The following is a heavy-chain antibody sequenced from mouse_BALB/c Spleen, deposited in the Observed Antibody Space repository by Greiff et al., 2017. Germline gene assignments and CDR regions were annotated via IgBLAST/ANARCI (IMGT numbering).Heavy chain of an antibody. Sequence: EVKLMESGGGLVQPGGSRKLSCAASGFTFSSFGMHWVRQAPEKGLEWIAYISSGSSTIYYADTVKGRFTISRDNPKNTLFLQMTSLRSEDTAMYYCARTFYYGYDEGYYYAMDYWGQGTSVTVSS. V-gene: IGHV5-17*02. CDR1: GFTFSSFG. J-gene: IGHJ4*01. CDR3: ARTFYYGYDEGYYYAMDY. CDR2: ISSGSSTI. D-gene: IGHD2-2*01.